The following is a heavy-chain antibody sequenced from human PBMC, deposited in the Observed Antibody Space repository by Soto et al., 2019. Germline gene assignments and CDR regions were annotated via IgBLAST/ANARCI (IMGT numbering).Heavy chain of an antibody. CDR1: GFTVSSNY. J-gene: IGHJ5*02. V-gene: IGHV3-66*01. CDR3: ARDPYLWFGEFGFNWFDP. Sequence: PGGSLRLSCAASGFTVSSNYMSWVRQAPGKGPEWVSVIYSGGSTYYADSVKGRFTISRDNSKNTLYLQMNSLRAEDTAVYYCARDPYLWFGEFGFNWFDPWGQGTLVTVSS. D-gene: IGHD3-10*01. CDR2: IYSGGST.